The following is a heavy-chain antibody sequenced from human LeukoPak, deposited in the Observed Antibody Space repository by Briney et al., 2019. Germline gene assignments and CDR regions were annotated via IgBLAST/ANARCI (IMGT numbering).Heavy chain of an antibody. V-gene: IGHV4-4*07. CDR1: GGSISSYY. CDR2: IYTSGST. Sequence: PSETLSLTCTVSGGSISSYYWSWIRQPAGKGLEWIGRIYTSGSTNYNPSLKNRVTMSVDTPKTQYSLELTSVTAADTAVYYCARDSSSWRDYWYFDLWGRGTLVTVSS. D-gene: IGHD6-13*01. CDR3: ARDSSSWRDYWYFDL. J-gene: IGHJ2*01.